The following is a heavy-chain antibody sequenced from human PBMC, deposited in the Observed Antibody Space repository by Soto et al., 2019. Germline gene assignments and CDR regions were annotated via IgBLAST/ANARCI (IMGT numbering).Heavy chain of an antibody. CDR1: GFTFSSYG. J-gene: IGHJ6*02. V-gene: IGHV3-33*01. CDR3: AREMAIAASGTENYYYYYGMDV. CDR2: IWYDGSNK. D-gene: IGHD6-13*01. Sequence: GGSLRLSCAASGFTFSSYGMHWVRQAPGKGLEWVAVIWYDGSNKYYADSVKGRFTISRDNSKNTLYLQMNSLRAEDTAVYYCAREMAIAASGTENYYYYYGMDVWGQGTKVTVSS.